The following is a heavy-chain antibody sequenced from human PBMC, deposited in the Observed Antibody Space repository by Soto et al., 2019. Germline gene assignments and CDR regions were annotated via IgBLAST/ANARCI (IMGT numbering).Heavy chain of an antibody. V-gene: IGHV1-8*01. CDR1: GYTFTSYD. J-gene: IGHJ4*02. Sequence: QVQLVQSGAEVKKPGASVKVSCKASGYTFTSYDINWVRQATGQGLEWMGWMNPNSGNTGYAQKFQGRVTMTWNTSISTAYMELSSLRSEDTAVYYCASPSVITGTTSTSFDYWGQGTLVTVSS. CDR2: MNPNSGNT. D-gene: IGHD1-7*01. CDR3: ASPSVITGTTSTSFDY.